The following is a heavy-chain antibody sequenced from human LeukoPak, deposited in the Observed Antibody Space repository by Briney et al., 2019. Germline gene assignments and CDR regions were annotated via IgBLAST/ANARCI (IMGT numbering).Heavy chain of an antibody. V-gene: IGHV4-4*09. J-gene: IGHJ4*02. CDR2: IYASGST. Sequence: PSETLSLTCTVSGGSISSYYWSWIRQPPGHGLEWIAYIYASGSTNYNPSLKSRVTISVDTSKNQFSLKMTSVTAADTAVYYCARHRLYSSSSLYYWGQGTLVTVSS. CDR1: GGSISSYY. CDR3: ARHRLYSSSSLYY. D-gene: IGHD6-6*01.